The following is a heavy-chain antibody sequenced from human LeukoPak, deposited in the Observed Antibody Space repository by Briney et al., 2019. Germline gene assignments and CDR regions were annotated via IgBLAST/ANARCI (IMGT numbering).Heavy chain of an antibody. CDR1: GFTFSSYG. J-gene: IGHJ4*02. CDR2: ISYDGSNK. Sequence: GGSLRLSCAASGFTFSSYGMHWVRQAPGKGLEWVAVISYDGSNKYYADSVKGRFTISRDNSKNTLYLQMNSLRAEDTAVYYCAKDLNRNDWGGPFDYWGQGTLVTVSS. V-gene: IGHV3-30*18. D-gene: IGHD1-1*01. CDR3: AKDLNRNDWGGPFDY.